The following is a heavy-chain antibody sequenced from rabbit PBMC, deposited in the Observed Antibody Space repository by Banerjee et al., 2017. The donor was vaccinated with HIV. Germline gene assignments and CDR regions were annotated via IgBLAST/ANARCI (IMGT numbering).Heavy chain of an antibody. V-gene: IGHV1S45*01. CDR1: GFSFSSGYD. D-gene: IGHD6-1*01. CDR2: IYISSGST. Sequence: QEQLEESGGDLVKPEGSLTLTCTASGFSFSSGYDMYWVRQAPGKGLEWITCIYISSGSTYYASWAKGRFTISKTSSTTVTLQMTSLTAADTATYFCASDPFFSYAGYGYTWDLWGQGTLVTVS. CDR3: ASDPFFSYAGYGYTWDL. J-gene: IGHJ3*01.